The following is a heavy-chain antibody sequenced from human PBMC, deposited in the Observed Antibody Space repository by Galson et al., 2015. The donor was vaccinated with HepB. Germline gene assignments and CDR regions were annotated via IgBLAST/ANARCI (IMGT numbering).Heavy chain of an antibody. CDR2: ISGSGTSK. V-gene: IGHV3-23*01. CDR3: VKEEVEMATPDY. CDR1: GFTFSNYA. D-gene: IGHD5-24*01. Sequence: SLRLSCAASGFTFSNYAMSWVRQAPGKGLEWVSSISGSGTSKFYADSVKGRVTISRDNSKNTLYLQVNSLRVEDTAIYYCVKEEVEMATPDYWGQGTLVTVSS. J-gene: IGHJ4*02.